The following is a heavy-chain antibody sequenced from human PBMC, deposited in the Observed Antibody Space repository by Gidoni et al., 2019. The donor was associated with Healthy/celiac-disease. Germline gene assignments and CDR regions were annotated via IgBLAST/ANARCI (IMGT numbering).Heavy chain of an antibody. D-gene: IGHD3-3*01. CDR2: IYYSGST. CDR1: GGSISSYY. V-gene: IGHV4-59*01. CDR3: ARETKGHDFWSGYYSDWYFDL. J-gene: IGHJ2*01. Sequence: QVQLQESGPGLVKPSETLSLTCTVSGGSISSYYWSWIRQPPGKGLEWIGYIYYSGSTNYNPSLKSRVTISVDTSKNQFSLKLSSVTAADTAVYYCARETKGHDFWSGYYSDWYFDLWGRGTLVTVSS.